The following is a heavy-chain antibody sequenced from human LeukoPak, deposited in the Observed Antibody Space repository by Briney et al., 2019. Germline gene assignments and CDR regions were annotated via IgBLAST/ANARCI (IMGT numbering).Heavy chain of an antibody. CDR3: TRMIAAAGYYMDV. CDR2: IRSKAYGGTT. Sequence: GGSLRLSCAASGFTLSIYSMNWVRQAPGKGLEWVGFIRSKAYGGTTEYAASVKGRFTISRDDSKSIAYLQMNSLKTEDTAVYYCTRMIAAAGYYMDVWGKGTTVTVSS. CDR1: GFTLSIYS. V-gene: IGHV3-49*04. J-gene: IGHJ6*03. D-gene: IGHD6-13*01.